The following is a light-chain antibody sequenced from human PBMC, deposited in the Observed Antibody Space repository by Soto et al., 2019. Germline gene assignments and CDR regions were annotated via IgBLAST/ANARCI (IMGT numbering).Light chain of an antibody. CDR3: QQYHSYSIT. Sequence: DIVMTHSPDSLAVSLGERATINCKSSQSVLYNSNSKNYFAWYQQKPGKAPKLLIYDASSLESGVPSRFSGSGSGTEFTLTISSLQPDDFATYYCQQYHSYSITFGQGTRLEIK. J-gene: IGKJ5*01. CDR2: DAS. V-gene: IGKV4-1*01. CDR1: QSVLYNSNSKNY.